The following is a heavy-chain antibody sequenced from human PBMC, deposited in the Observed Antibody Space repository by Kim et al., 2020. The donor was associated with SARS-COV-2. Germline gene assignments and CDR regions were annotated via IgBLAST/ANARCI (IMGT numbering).Heavy chain of an antibody. Sequence: APVKGRFTISRDDSKNTLYLQMNSLKTEDTAVYYCTTSYPYYGDYLPFDYWGQGTLVTVSS. J-gene: IGHJ4*02. V-gene: IGHV3-15*01. CDR3: TTSYPYYGDYLPFDY. D-gene: IGHD4-17*01.